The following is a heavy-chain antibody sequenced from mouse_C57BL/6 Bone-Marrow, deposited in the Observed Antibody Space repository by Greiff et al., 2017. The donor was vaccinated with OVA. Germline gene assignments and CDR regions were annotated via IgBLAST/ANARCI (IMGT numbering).Heavy chain of an antibody. V-gene: IGHV14-2*01. CDR3: ARCIYYGNVFDY. D-gene: IGHD2-1*01. Sequence: EVMLVESGAELVKPGASVKLSCTASGFNIKDYYMHWVKQRPEQGLEWIGRIDPEDGETKYAPKFPGKATITADTSSNTAYLQLSSLTSEDTAVYYCARCIYYGNVFDYWGQGTTLTVSS. J-gene: IGHJ2*01. CDR1: GFNIKDYY. CDR2: IDPEDGET.